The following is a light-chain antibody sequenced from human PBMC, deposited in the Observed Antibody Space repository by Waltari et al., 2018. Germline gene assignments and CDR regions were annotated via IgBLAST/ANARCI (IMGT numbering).Light chain of an antibody. CDR3: QSFDIRLSGGVV. V-gene: IGLV1-40*01. CDR1: SPNLGAGPD. J-gene: IGLJ3*02. Sequence: QSVLTQPPSMSGAPGQRVTIPCTGSSPNLGAGPDVLRYQVFPGTAPKPPIYGNTNRPSGVPDRFSGSKSDTSASLAIGGLQAEDEADYYCQSFDIRLSGGVVFGGGTKVTVL. CDR2: GNT.